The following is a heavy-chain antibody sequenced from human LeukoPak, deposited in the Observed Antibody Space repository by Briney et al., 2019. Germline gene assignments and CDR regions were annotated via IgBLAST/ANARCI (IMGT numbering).Heavy chain of an antibody. D-gene: IGHD3-3*01. Sequence: GGSLRLSCAASGFIFSSYTMNWVRQAPGKGLEWVSSISGSSSYIYYADSVKGRFTISRDNAKNSLYLQMNSLRAEDTAVYYCARVFLGGLRFWLAEDPHLDYWGQGTLVTVSS. CDR3: ARVFLGGLRFWLAEDPHLDY. CDR2: ISGSSSYI. J-gene: IGHJ4*02. V-gene: IGHV3-21*01. CDR1: GFIFSSYT.